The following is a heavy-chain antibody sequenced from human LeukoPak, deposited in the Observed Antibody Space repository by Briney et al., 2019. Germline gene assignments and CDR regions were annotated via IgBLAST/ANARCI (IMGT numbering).Heavy chain of an antibody. J-gene: IGHJ4*02. CDR1: GYSISSGYY. V-gene: IGHV4-38-2*02. Sequence: PSETLSLTCTVSGYSISSGYYWGWIRQPPGKGLEWIGSIYRSGSTYYNPSLKSRVTISIDTSKNQFSLKLSSVTAADTAVYYCAREPRYCSSTSCYKFDYWGQGILVTVSS. CDR2: IYRSGST. CDR3: AREPRYCSSTSCYKFDY. D-gene: IGHD2-2*02.